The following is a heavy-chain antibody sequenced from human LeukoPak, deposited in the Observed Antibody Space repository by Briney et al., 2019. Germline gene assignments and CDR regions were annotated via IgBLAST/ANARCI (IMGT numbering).Heavy chain of an antibody. Sequence: GGSLRLSCAASGFTFSDYGMSCVRQAPGKGLEWVSNIGGTGDTTKYADSVKGRLTISRDNSKNTVYLQMSSLRAEDTAVYYCAKGGLWQHFDCWGQGTLVTVSS. D-gene: IGHD4/OR15-4a*01. CDR3: AKGGLWQHFDC. CDR1: GFTFSDYG. V-gene: IGHV3-23*01. CDR2: IGGTGDTT. J-gene: IGHJ4*01.